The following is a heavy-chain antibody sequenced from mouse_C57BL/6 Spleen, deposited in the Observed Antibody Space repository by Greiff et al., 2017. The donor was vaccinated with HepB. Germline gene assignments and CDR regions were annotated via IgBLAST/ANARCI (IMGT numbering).Heavy chain of an antibody. J-gene: IGHJ2*01. CDR2: ISDGGSYT. Sequence: EVQLVESGGGLVKPGGSLKLSCAASGFTFSSYAMSWVRQTPEKRLEWVATISDGGSYTYYPDNVKGRFTISRDNAKNNLYLQMSHLKSEDTAMYYCAREDYDYDGGYYFDYWGQGTTLTVSS. CDR3: AREDYDYDGGYYFDY. D-gene: IGHD2-4*01. V-gene: IGHV5-4*01. CDR1: GFTFSSYA.